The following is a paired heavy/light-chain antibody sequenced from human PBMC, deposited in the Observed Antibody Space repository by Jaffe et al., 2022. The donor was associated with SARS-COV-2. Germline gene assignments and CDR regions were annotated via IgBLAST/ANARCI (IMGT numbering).Heavy chain of an antibody. CDR3: ARSGYYYVDAFDI. J-gene: IGHJ3*02. D-gene: IGHD3-22*01. CDR1: GGSISSYY. V-gene: IGHV4-4*07. CDR2: IYTSGST. Sequence: QVQLQESGPGLVKPSETLSLTCTVSGGSISSYYWSWIRQPAGKGLEWIGRIYTSGSTNYNPSLKSRVTMSVDTSKNQFSLKLSSVTAADTAVYYCARSGYYYVDAFDIWGQGTMVTVSS.
Light chain of an antibody. CDR3: QAWDSSTDV. CDR2: QDS. Sequence: SYELTQPPSVSVSPGQTASITCSGDKLGDKYACWYQQKPGQSPVLVIYQDSKRPSGIPERFSGSNSGNTATLTISGTQAMDEADYYCQAWDSSTDVFGTGTKVTVL. V-gene: IGLV3-1*01. J-gene: IGLJ1*01. CDR1: KLGDKY.